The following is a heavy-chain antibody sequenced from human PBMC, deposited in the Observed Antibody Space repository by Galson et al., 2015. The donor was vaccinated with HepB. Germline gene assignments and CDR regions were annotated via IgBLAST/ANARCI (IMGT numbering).Heavy chain of an antibody. Sequence: SLRLSCAASGFTFSSYWMHWVRQAPGKGLVWVSRINSDGSSTTYADSVKGRFTISRDNAKNTLYLQMNSLRAEDTAVYYCARVGVLGDYFDYWGQGTLDTVSS. CDR1: GFTFSSYW. CDR2: INSDGSST. V-gene: IGHV3-74*01. D-gene: IGHD3-3*02. J-gene: IGHJ4*02. CDR3: ARVGVLGDYFDY.